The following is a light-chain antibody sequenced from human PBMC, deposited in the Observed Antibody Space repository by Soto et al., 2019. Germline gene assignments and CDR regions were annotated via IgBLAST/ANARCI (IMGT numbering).Light chain of an antibody. J-gene: IGLJ1*01. Sequence: QSALTQPASVSGSPGQSITISCTGTSSDVGGYNYVSWYQKNPGKAPKLMIYDVSNRPSGVSNRCSGSKSGNTASLTISGLQAVDEADYYCSSYTSSSTLLYVFGTGTKLTVL. CDR3: SSYTSSSTLLYV. CDR2: DVS. CDR1: SSDVGGYNY. V-gene: IGLV2-14*01.